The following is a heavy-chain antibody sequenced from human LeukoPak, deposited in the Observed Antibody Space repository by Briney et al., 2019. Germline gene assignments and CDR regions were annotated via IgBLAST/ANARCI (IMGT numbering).Heavy chain of an antibody. D-gene: IGHD4-17*01. CDR3: ARSGDSPSFDS. CDR1: GDSITRHY. J-gene: IGHJ4*02. V-gene: IGHV4-59*11. CDR2: IHYTGST. Sequence: SETLSLTCTVSGDSITRHYWNWIRQSPGKALEWIGYIHYTGSTNTNPSLRSRVTISVDTSNSQFSLELNSVTAADTAVYSCARSGDSPSFDSWGQGTLVTVSS.